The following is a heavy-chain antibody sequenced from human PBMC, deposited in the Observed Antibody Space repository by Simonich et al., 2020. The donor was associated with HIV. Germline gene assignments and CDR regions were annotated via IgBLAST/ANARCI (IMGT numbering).Heavy chain of an antibody. Sequence: QVQLVQSGAEVKKPGASVKVSCKASGYTFTSYDIRRVRQATGQGLEWMGWMNPNSGNTDYAQKFQGRVPISRDTSISTAYMELSGLRSEDTAGYYCATPSLAATAFDYWGQGTLVTVSS. V-gene: IGHV1-8*03. CDR2: MNPNSGNT. CDR3: ATPSLAATAFDY. CDR1: GYTFTSYD. J-gene: IGHJ4*02. D-gene: IGHD2-15*01.